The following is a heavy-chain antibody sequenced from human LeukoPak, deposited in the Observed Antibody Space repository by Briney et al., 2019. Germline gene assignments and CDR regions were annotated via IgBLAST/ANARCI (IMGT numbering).Heavy chain of an antibody. Sequence: SGGSLRLSCAASGFTFDDYAMHWVRQAPGKGLEWVSLISGDGGSTYYADSVKGRFTISRDNSKNSLYLQMNSLRTEDTALYYFAKDSDSSVDYWGQGTLVTVSS. V-gene: IGHV3-43*02. CDR3: AKDSDSSVDY. D-gene: IGHD6-19*01. CDR1: GFTFDDYA. J-gene: IGHJ4*02. CDR2: ISGDGGST.